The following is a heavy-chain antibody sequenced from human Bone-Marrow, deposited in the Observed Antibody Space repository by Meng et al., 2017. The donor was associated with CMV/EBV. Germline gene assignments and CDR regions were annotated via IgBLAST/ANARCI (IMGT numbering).Heavy chain of an antibody. D-gene: IGHD5-12*01. CDR3: ASVTELIRYGGVEDY. J-gene: IGHJ4*02. Sequence: GEPLKIPCAASGFTYDDYGMSWVRQAPGKGLEWVSGIHWNGGSTGYADSVKGRFTISRDNAKNSLYLEMNSLRYEDTALYHCASVTELIRYGGVEDYWGQATLATSSS. CDR2: IHWNGGST. CDR1: GFTYDDYG. V-gene: IGHV3-20*01.